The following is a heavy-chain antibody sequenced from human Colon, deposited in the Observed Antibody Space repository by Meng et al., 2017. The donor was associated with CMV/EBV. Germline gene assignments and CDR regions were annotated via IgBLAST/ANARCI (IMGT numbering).Heavy chain of an antibody. J-gene: IGHJ4*02. D-gene: IGHD3-22*01. CDR2: LYYSGNT. V-gene: IGHV4-39*01. Sequence: SETLSLTCSVSGGSSFSSARYYWGWIRQPPGKGLEWIGTLYYSGNTYYNPSLKSRVTISVDTSKNRFSLKLSSVTAADTAVYYCAKRETRIDDSSGYWGWGQGTRVTVSS. CDR1: GGSSFSSARYY. CDR3: AKRETRIDDSSGYWG.